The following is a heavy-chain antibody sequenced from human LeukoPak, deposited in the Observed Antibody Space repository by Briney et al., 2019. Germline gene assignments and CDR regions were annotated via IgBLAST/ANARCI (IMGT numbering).Heavy chain of an antibody. CDR1: GFTFSSYG. J-gene: IGHJ5*02. V-gene: IGHV3-33*01. CDR3: ARDAGGSGSYPNWFDP. CDR2: IWYDGSNK. Sequence: GRSLRLSCAASGFTFSSYGMHWVRQAPGKGLEWVAVIWYDGSNKYYADSVKGRFTISRDNSKNTLYLQMNSLRAEDTAVYYCARDAGGSGSYPNWFDPWGQGTLVTVSS. D-gene: IGHD3-10*01.